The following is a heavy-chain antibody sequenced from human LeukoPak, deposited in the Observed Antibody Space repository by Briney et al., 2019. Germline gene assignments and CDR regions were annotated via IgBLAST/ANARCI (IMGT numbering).Heavy chain of an antibody. D-gene: IGHD6-19*01. J-gene: IGHJ5*02. CDR1: GFTFSSSA. V-gene: IGHV3-73*01. CDR2: IRSKANSYAT. Sequence: GGSLRLSCAASGFTFSSSAMHWVRQASGKGLEWVGRIRSKANSYATAYAASVKGRFTISRDDSKNTAYLQMNSLKTEDTAVYYCTALGSSGTWGEGTLLTVSS. CDR3: TALGSSGT.